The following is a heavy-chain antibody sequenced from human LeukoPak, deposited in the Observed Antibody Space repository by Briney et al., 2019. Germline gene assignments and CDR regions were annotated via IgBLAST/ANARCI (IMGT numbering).Heavy chain of an antibody. CDR1: GFTLTNYA. CDR2: VGPSGRT. Sequence: QSGGSLRLSCAAYGFTLTNYAMSWVRQAPGKGLAWVSAVGPSGRTYYADSVKGRFTISRDNSNYTLYLQMNSLRVEDTAVYYCAKRGGSYRGFDYWGQGTLVTVSS. J-gene: IGHJ4*02. CDR3: AKRGGSYRGFDY. D-gene: IGHD1-26*01. V-gene: IGHV3-23*01.